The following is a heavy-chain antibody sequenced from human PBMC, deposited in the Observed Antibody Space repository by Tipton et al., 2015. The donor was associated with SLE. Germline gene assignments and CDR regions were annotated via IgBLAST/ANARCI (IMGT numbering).Heavy chain of an antibody. J-gene: IGHJ3*02. V-gene: IGHV6-1*01. CDR2: TYYRSKWYN. Sequence: TLSLTCTVSGGSISSYYWSWIRQPPGKGLEWLGRTYYRSKWYNDYAVSVKSRITINPDTSKNQFSLQLNSVTPEDTAVYYCARDPGGGAFDIWGQGTMVTVSS. D-gene: IGHD3-16*01. CDR3: ARDPGGGAFDI. CDR1: GGSISSYY.